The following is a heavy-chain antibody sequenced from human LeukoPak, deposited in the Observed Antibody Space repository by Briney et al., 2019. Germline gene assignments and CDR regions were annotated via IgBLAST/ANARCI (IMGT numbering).Heavy chain of an antibody. D-gene: IGHD2-2*01. J-gene: IGHJ4*02. CDR2: ISYDGSDK. V-gene: IGHV3-30-3*01. CDR1: GFTFRNYA. CDR3: ANLEKYCSSTSCSA. Sequence: PGGSLRLSCAASSGFTFRNYAFHWVRQAPGKGLEWVAVISYDGSDKDYADSVKGRFTISRDNSKNTLYMQMNSLRAEDTAVYYCANLEKYCSSTSCSAGGQGTLVTVSS.